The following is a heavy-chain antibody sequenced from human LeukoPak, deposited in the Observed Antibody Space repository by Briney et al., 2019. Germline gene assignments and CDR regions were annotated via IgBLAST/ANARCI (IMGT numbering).Heavy chain of an antibody. CDR2: IWYDGSNK. CDR1: GFTFSSYG. V-gene: IGHV3-33*01. J-gene: IGHJ4*02. CDR3: ARDSHCSGSSCSYYFDY. Sequence: PGGSLRLSCAASGFTFSSYGMHWVRQAPGKGLEWVAVIWYDGSNKYYADSVKGRFTISRDNSKNTLYLQMNSLRAEDTAVYYCARDSHCSGSSCSYYFDYWGQGTLVTVSS. D-gene: IGHD2-15*01.